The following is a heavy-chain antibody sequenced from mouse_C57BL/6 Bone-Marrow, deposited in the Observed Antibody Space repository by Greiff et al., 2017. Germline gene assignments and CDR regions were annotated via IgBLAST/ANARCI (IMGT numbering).Heavy chain of an antibody. V-gene: IGHV1-39*01. J-gene: IGHJ3*01. Sequence: EVQLQQSGPELVKPGASVKISCKASGYSFTDYNMNWVKQSNGKSLEWIGVINPNYGTTSYNQKFKGKATLTVDQSSSTAYMQLNSLTSEDSAVYCCTIDTTVVAEGLAYWGQGTLVTVSA. CDR2: INPNYGTT. CDR3: TIDTTVVAEGLAY. D-gene: IGHD1-1*01. CDR1: GYSFTDYN.